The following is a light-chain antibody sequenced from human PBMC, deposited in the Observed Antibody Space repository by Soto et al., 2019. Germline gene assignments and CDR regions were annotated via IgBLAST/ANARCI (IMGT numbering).Light chain of an antibody. CDR3: QQYNSYPIT. Sequence: DVVLTQSPLSLPVTPGEPASISCRSSQSLLHRNGYNYLDWYLQKPGQSPQLLIYEVSTRVSGVPDRFSGSGSGTEFTLTISGLQTDDFASYYCQQYNSYPITFGQGTRREIK. CDR1: QSLLHRNGYNY. CDR2: EVS. J-gene: IGKJ5*01. V-gene: IGKV2-28*01.